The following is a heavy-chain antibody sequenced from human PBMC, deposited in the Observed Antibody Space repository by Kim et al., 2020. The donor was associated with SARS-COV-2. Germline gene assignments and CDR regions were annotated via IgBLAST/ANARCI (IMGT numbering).Heavy chain of an antibody. V-gene: IGHV3-64*01. CDR1: GFTFSSYA. CDR3: ARGIPVRGTYYYYGMDV. J-gene: IGHJ6*02. Sequence: GGSLRLSCAASGFTFSSYAMHWVRQAPGKGLEYVSAISSNGGSTYYANSVKGRFTISRDNSKNTLYLQMGSLRAEDMAVYYCARGIPVRGTYYYYGMDVWGQGTTVTVSS. CDR2: ISSNGGST. D-gene: IGHD3-10*01.